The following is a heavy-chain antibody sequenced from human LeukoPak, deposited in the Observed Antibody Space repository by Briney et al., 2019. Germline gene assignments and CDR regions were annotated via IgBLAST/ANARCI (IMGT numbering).Heavy chain of an antibody. V-gene: IGHV3-23*01. CDR2: IIGSGGDT. Sequence: GGSLRLSCAASGFTFSSYAMSWVRQAPGQGLEWVSTIIGSGGDTYYADSVKGRFTISRDTSKNTLYLQMKSLRAEDTAVYYCAKAWAAAGTFASWGQGTLVTVSS. D-gene: IGHD6-13*01. J-gene: IGHJ4*02. CDR3: AKAWAAAGTFAS. CDR1: GFTFSSYA.